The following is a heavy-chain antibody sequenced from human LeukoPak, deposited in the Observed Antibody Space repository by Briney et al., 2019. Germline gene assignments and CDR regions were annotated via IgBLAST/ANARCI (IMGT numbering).Heavy chain of an antibody. Sequence: NPSETLSLTCTVSGRSVRSYYWSCLRDPPGEGLEWVGYIYYSGSTNYNPSLKSRVTISVDTNKNQYSLKQSSVTAADTAVYYGAGDHTAVVGAGVGTFDIWGQGTMVTVSS. J-gene: IGHJ3*02. CDR3: AGDHTAVVGAGVGTFDI. V-gene: IGHV4-59*02. CDR2: IYYSGST. CDR1: GRSVRSYY. D-gene: IGHD2-2*01.